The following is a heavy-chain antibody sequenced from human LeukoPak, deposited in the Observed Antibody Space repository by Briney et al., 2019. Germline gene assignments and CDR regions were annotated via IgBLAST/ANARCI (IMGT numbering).Heavy chain of an antibody. CDR1: GYTFTAYY. V-gene: IGHV1-2*02. D-gene: IGHD3-10*01. CDR2: INPNSGGT. CDR3: ARTMNYYGSPD. Sequence: ASVKVSCKASGYTFTAYYIHWVRQAPGQGLEWMGWINPNSGGTNYAQRFQGRVTMTRVTSISTAYMELSRVRSDDTAVYYCARTMNYYGSPDWGQGTLVTVSS. J-gene: IGHJ4*02.